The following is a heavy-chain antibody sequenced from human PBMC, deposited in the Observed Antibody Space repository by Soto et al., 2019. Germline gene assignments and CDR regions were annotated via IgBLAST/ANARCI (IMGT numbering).Heavy chain of an antibody. CDR2: ISSNGGST. CDR1: GFTFSSYA. Sequence: EVQLVESGGGLVQPGGSLRLSCAASGFTFSSYAMHWVRQAPGKGLEYVSAISSNGGSTYYANSVKGRFTISRDNSKNTLYLQMGSLRAEHMAVYYCARDVLGGRYSMDVWGQGTTVTVSS. CDR3: ARDVLGGRYSMDV. D-gene: IGHD1-26*01. V-gene: IGHV3-64*01. J-gene: IGHJ6*03.